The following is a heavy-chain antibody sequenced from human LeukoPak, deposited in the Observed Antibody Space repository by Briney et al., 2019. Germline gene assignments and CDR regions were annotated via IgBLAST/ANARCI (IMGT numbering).Heavy chain of an antibody. V-gene: IGHV3-9*01. J-gene: IGHJ3*02. CDR3: AKDGGAYGDASHAFDI. D-gene: IGHD4-17*01. CDR2: ISWNSGSI. CDR1: GFTFDDYA. Sequence: PGGSLRLSCAASGFTFDDYAMHWVRQAPGKVLEWVSGISWNSGSIGYADSVKGRFTISRDNAKNSLYLQMNSLRAEDTALYYCAKDGGAYGDASHAFDIWGQGTMVTVSS.